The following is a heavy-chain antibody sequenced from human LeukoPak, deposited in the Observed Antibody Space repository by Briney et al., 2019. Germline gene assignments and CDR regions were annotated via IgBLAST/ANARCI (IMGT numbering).Heavy chain of an antibody. CDR3: ARGRITIFGVVNPYNWFDP. Sequence: ASVKVSCKASGYTFTSYDINWVRQATGQGLEWMGWMNPNSGNTGYAQKFQGRVTMTRNTSISTAYMELSSLISEDTAVYYCARGRITIFGVVNPYNWFDPWGQGTLVTVSS. CDR2: MNPNSGNT. D-gene: IGHD3-3*01. J-gene: IGHJ5*02. V-gene: IGHV1-8*01. CDR1: GYTFTSYD.